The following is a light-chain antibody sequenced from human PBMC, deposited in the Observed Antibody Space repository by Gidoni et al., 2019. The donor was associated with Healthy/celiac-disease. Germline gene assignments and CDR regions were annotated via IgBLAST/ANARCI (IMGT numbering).Light chain of an antibody. CDR2: AAS. V-gene: IGKV1-39*01. Sequence: DSEMTQTPSSLTASVADRVTITCRASQSISSYLNWYQQKPGQAPKLLIYAASSLQSGVPSRFSGSCSGTDFTLAISILQPEDFATYYCQQCYRTPFTFGPGTKVDIK. CDR3: QQCYRTPFT. J-gene: IGKJ3*01. CDR1: QSISSY.